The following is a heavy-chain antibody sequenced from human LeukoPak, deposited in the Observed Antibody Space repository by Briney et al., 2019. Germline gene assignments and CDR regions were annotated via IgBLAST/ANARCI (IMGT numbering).Heavy chain of an antibody. CDR1: GGSISSYY. CDR3: ARDRGASHYYRSESLYYFDY. D-gene: IGHD3-10*01. V-gene: IGHV4-4*07. Sequence: SETLSLTCAVSGGSISSYYWSWIRQPAGKGLEWIGRFYSSGSTNYNPSLKSRVTMSVDTSKNQFSLKLSSVTAADTAVYYCARDRGASHYYRSESLYYFDYWGQGTLVTVSS. CDR2: FYSSGST. J-gene: IGHJ4*02.